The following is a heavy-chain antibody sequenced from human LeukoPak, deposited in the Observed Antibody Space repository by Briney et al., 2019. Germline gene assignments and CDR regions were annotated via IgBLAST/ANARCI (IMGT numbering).Heavy chain of an antibody. D-gene: IGHD3-22*01. Sequence: KTGGSLRLSCAASGFTFSSYSMNWVRQAPGKGLEWVSSISSSSSYIYYADSVKGRFTISRDNAKNSLYLQMNSLRAEDTAVYYCARGKGYYDSSGFLWGQGTPVTVSS. V-gene: IGHV3-21*01. CDR3: ARGKGYYDSSGFL. J-gene: IGHJ4*02. CDR2: ISSSSSYI. CDR1: GFTFSSYS.